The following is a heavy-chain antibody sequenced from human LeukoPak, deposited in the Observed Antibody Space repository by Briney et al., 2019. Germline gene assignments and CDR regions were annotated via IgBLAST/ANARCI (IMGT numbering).Heavy chain of an antibody. D-gene: IGHD5-24*01. CDR2: INHSGST. CDR1: GGSFSGYY. Sequence: SETLSLTCAVYGGSFSGYYWSWIRQPPGKGLEWIGEINHSGSTNYNPSLKSRVTISVDTSKNQFSLKLSSVTAADTAVYYCARDGGDGYKTGALFDYWGQGTLVTVSS. CDR3: ARDGGDGYKTGALFDY. V-gene: IGHV4-34*01. J-gene: IGHJ4*02.